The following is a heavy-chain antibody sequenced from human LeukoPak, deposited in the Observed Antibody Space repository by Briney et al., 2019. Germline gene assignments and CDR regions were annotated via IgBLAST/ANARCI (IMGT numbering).Heavy chain of an antibody. D-gene: IGHD3-22*01. CDR2: INPNSGGT. CDR3: ARDWGAYYYDSITSAHLDY. V-gene: IGHV1-2*02. J-gene: IGHJ4*02. CDR1: GYTFTGYY. Sequence: ASVEVSCKASGYTFTGYYMHWVRQAPGQGLEWMGWINPNSGGTNYAQKYQGRVTMTRDTSISTAYMELSRLRSDDTAVYYCARDWGAYYYDSITSAHLDYWGQGTLVTVSS.